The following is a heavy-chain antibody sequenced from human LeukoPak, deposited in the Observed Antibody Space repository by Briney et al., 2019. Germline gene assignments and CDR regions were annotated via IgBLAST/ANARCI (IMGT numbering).Heavy chain of an antibody. J-gene: IGHJ6*02. V-gene: IGHV3-74*01. CDR3: TRDLMDYDVSTGLHHYYMDV. CDR2: INGDGRNI. Sequence: GGSLRLSCAVSGFIFSNYWLSWVRQAPRKGLVWVSRINGDGRNINYADSVRGRFTISRDNAKNTLYLQMNTLRVEDTAVYYCTRDLMDYDVSTGLHHYYMDVWGQGTTVTVSS. D-gene: IGHD3-9*01. CDR1: GFIFSNYW.